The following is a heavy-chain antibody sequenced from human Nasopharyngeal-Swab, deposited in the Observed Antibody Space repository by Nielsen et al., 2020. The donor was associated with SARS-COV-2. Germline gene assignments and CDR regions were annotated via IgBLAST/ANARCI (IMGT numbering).Heavy chain of an antibody. CDR2: ISYDGSNK. D-gene: IGHD3-3*01. V-gene: IGHV3-30*18. CDR3: AKEESSYDFWSGYVTNYYYNGMDV. J-gene: IGHJ6*02. Sequence: WIRQPPGKGLEWVAVISYDGSNKYYADSVKGRFTISRDNSKNTLYLQMNSLRAEDTAVYYCAKEESSYDFWSGYVTNYYYNGMDVWGQGTTVTVSS.